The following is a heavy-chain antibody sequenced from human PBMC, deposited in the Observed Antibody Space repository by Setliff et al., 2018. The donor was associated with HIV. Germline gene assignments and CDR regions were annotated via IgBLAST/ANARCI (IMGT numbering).Heavy chain of an antibody. D-gene: IGHD3-3*01. CDR3: ARTITTFGGIGRGGRMDV. Sequence: SETLSLTCAGYGGSFSGYSWTWIRQSPGKGLEWIGEMNHSEHYYNPTLKSRVTISMDTSKNQFSLELSSVTAADTALYYCARTITTFGGIGRGGRMDVWGKGTTVTVSS. J-gene: IGHJ6*04. V-gene: IGHV4-34*01. CDR2: MNHSEH. CDR1: GGSFSGYS.